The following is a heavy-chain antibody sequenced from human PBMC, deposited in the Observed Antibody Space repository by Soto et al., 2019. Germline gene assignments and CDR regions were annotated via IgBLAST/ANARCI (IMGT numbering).Heavy chain of an antibody. CDR2: ISNNGDNR. Sequence: HPWCSLRLSCASSRVTVSIYVMTGVRQATRKGLELVSSISNNGDNRYYEESVKGRFTISRDNSNNPRYLQMNNLRAEDKAVYYCSRRGRPLPHYRYYMGVWGKGTTVTVPS. CDR1: RVTVSIYV. CDR3: SRRGRPLPHYRYYMGV. D-gene: IGHD1-26*01. J-gene: IGHJ6*03. V-gene: IGHV3-23*01.